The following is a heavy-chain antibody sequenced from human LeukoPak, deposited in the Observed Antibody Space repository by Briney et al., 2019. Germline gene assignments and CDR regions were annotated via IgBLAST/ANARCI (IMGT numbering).Heavy chain of an antibody. D-gene: IGHD6-19*01. Sequence: SETLSLTCAVYGGSFSGYYWSWIRQPPGKGLEWIGEINHSGSTNYNPSLKSRVTMSVGTSKNQFSLKLSSVTAADTAVYYCARGLAVYFDYWGQGTLVTVSS. J-gene: IGHJ4*02. V-gene: IGHV4-34*01. CDR1: GGSFSGYY. CDR2: INHSGST. CDR3: ARGLAVYFDY.